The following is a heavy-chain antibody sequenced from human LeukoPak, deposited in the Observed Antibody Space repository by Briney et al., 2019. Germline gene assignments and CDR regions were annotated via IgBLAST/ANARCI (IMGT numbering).Heavy chain of an antibody. D-gene: IGHD5-24*01. CDR3: ARHMDGYNAFDY. Sequence: SETLSLTCSVSGGSISSSNYYWGWLRQPPGKGLEWIGSMYYSGSTYYNPSLKSRVTISVDTSKNQFSLKLSSVTAADTSVYYCARHMDGYNAFDYWGQGTLVTVSS. CDR2: MYYSGST. J-gene: IGHJ4*02. V-gene: IGHV4-39*01. CDR1: GGSISSSNYY.